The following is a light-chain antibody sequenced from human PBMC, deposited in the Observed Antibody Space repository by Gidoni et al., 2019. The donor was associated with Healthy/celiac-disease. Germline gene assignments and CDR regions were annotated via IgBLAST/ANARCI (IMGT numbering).Light chain of an antibody. V-gene: IGKV1-9*01. CDR1: QGISSY. CDR3: QQLNS. J-gene: IGKJ3*01. Sequence: DIQFTQSPSFLSASIGDRVTITCRASQGISSYLAWYQHKPGKASKLLIYAASTLQSGVPSRFSGSGSGTECTLTFSSLQPEDFATDYCQQLNSFGPGTKVDIK. CDR2: AAS.